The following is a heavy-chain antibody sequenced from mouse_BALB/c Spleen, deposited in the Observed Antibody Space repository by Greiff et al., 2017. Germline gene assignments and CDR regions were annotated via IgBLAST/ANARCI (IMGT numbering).Heavy chain of an antibody. CDR1: GFTFSSYA. D-gene: IGHD2-14*01. V-gene: IGHV5-6-5*01. J-gene: IGHJ1*01. CDR2: ISSGGST. CDR3: ARGVVYRYDVGWYFDV. Sequence: EVMLVESGGGLVKPGGSLKLSCAASGFTFSSYAMSWVRQTPEKRLEWVASISSGGSTYYPDSVKGRFTISRDNARNILYLQMSSLRSEDTAMYYCARGVVYRYDVGWYFDVWGAGTTVTVSS.